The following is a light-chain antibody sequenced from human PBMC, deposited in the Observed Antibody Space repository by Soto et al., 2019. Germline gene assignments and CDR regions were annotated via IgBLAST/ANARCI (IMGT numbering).Light chain of an antibody. CDR2: AAS. Sequence: DIHLAQSPSSLSASVGDRVSITCRASHSIGNYLNWYQQQPGKAPKLLIYAASRLQPGVPSRFSGSGSGTDFTLTITTLKPEDFATYFCQQSNIMATFGQGTRREIK. CDR3: QQSNIMAT. J-gene: IGKJ5*01. CDR1: HSIGNY. V-gene: IGKV1-39*01.